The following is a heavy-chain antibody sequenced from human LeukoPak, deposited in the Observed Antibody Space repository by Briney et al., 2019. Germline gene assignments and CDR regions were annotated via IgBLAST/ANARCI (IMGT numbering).Heavy chain of an antibody. CDR3: AKDGAYCGGDCYSATYYFDY. D-gene: IGHD2-21*02. Sequence: TSETLSLTCAVYGGSFSGYYWSWIRQPPGKGLEWVSSISSSSSYIYYADSVKGRFTISRDNSKNTLYLQMNSLRAEDTAVYYCAKDGAYCGGDCYSATYYFDYWGQGTLVTVSS. CDR1: GGSFSGYY. J-gene: IGHJ4*02. CDR2: ISSSSSYI. V-gene: IGHV3-21*04.